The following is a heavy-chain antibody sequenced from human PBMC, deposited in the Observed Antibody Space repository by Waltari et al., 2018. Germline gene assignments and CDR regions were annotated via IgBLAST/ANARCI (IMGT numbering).Heavy chain of an antibody. J-gene: IGHJ6*03. V-gene: IGHV1-69*16. CDR1: GGTFSSPT. CDR3: ARNYCYSSNCYGSYYYYYMDV. CDR2: TIPIDPTK. Sequence: QVQLVQSGAELKQPGSSVKVSSNASGGTFSSPTITWVHTAPGQGLKWVGGTIPIDPTKRDAERFQCRVTLTTEGSKRTSWMELSNLRSDDTAVYYCARNYCYSSNCYGSYYYYYMDVWGQGTTVTVSS. D-gene: IGHD2-2*01.